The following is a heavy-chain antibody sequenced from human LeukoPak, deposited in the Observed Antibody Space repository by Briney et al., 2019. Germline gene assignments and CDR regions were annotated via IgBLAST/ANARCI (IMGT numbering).Heavy chain of an antibody. CDR3: ARNRRGIAVAGPPNWFDP. CDR1: GYTFTGYY. Sequence: ASVKVSCKASGYTFTGYYMHWVRQAPGQGLEWMGWINPNSGGTNYAQKFQGRVTMTRDTSISTAYMELSRLRSDDTAVYYCARNRRGIAVAGPPNWFDPWGQGTLVTVSS. D-gene: IGHD6-19*01. J-gene: IGHJ5*02. CDR2: INPNSGGT. V-gene: IGHV1-2*02.